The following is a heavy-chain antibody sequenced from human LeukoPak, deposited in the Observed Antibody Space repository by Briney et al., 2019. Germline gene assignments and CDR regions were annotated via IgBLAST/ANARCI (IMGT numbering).Heavy chain of an antibody. CDR2: ISWNSGSI. J-gene: IGHJ4*02. CDR1: GFTFDDYA. D-gene: IGHD3-10*01. CDR3: AKDLAVRGVIISFGLDY. Sequence: QSGGSLRLSCAASGFTFDDYAMHWVRQAPGKGLEWVSGISWNSGSIGYADSVKGRFTISRDNAKNSLYLQMNSLRAEDMALYYCAKDLAVRGVIISFGLDYWGQGTLVTVSS. V-gene: IGHV3-9*03.